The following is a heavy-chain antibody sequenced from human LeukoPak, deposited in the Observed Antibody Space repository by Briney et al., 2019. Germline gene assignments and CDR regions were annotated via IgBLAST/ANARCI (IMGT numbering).Heavy chain of an antibody. J-gene: IGHJ4*02. CDR3: AKWGDYDVLTGYYVSDY. CDR1: GFTFSNYA. V-gene: IGHV3-23*01. D-gene: IGHD3-9*01. Sequence: GGSLRLSCAASGFTFSNYAMSWVRQAPGKGLEWVSAITGSGGNTYYADSVKGRFAISRDSSKNTVFLQMNSLRAEDTAVYYCAKWGDYDVLTGYYVSDYWGQGTLVTVSS. CDR2: ITGSGGNT.